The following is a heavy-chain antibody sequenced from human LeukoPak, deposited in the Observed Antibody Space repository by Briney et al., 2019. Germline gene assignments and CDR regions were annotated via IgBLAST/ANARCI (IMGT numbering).Heavy chain of an antibody. CDR1: GFTFSSYA. J-gene: IGHJ4*02. D-gene: IGHD6-13*01. CDR3: AKGNQYSSSLDY. V-gene: IGHV3-30-3*01. Sequence: PGGSLRLSCAASGFTFSSYAMHWVRQAPGKGLEWVAVISYDGSNKYYADSVKGRLTISRDNSKNTLYLQMNSLRAEDTAVYYCAKGNQYSSSLDYWGQGTLVTVSS. CDR2: ISYDGSNK.